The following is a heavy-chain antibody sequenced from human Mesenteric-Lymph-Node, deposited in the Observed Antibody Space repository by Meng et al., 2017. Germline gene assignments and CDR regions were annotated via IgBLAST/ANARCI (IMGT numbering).Heavy chain of an antibody. D-gene: IGHD3-9*01. V-gene: IGHV4-61*02. Sequence: SETLSLTCTVSRDSISKGSYYWSWIRQPAGKGLEWIGLIYNSGSTNYNPSLKSRVTISMDTSKNQFFLKLSSVTAADTAVYYCARTNYDILTGYYIYHGGYYFDYWGQGTLVTVSS. CDR3: ARTNYDILTGYYIYHGGYYFDY. CDR2: IYNSGST. CDR1: RDSISKGSYY. J-gene: IGHJ4*02.